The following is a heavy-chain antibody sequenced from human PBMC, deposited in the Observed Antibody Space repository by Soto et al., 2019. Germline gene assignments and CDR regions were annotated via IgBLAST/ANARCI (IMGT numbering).Heavy chain of an antibody. CDR2: MNPNSGNT. J-gene: IGHJ6*02. V-gene: IGHV1-8*01. Sequence: QVQLVQSGAEVKKPGASVKVSCKASGYTFTSYDINWVRQATGQGLEWMGWMNPNSGNTGYAQKFQGRVTMTRNTSISTAYMELSSLRSEDTAVYYCARHSYGHYYYYYGMDVWGQGTTVTVSS. CDR3: ARHSYGHYYYYYGMDV. CDR1: GYTFTSYD. D-gene: IGHD5-18*01.